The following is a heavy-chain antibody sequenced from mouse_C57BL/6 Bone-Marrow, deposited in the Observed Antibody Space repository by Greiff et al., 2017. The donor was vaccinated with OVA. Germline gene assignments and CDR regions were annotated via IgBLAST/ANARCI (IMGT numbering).Heavy chain of an antibody. CDR3: ARGLYYGNLYFDV. Sequence: QVQLKESGAELVKPGASVKMSCKASGYTFTSYWITWVKQRPGQGLEWIGDIYPGSGSTNYNEKFKSKATLTVDTSSSTAYMQLSSLTSEDSAVYYCARGLYYGNLYFDVWGTGTTVTVSS. CDR2: IYPGSGST. V-gene: IGHV1-55*01. CDR1: GYTFTSYW. D-gene: IGHD2-1*01. J-gene: IGHJ1*03.